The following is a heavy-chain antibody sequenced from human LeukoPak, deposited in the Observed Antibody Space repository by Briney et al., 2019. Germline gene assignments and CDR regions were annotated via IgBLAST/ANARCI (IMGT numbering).Heavy chain of an antibody. J-gene: IGHJ4*02. D-gene: IGHD3-10*01. CDR1: GFTFSSYG. Sequence: GGSLRLSCAASGFTFSSYGMHWVRQAPGKGLEWVAFIRYDGSNKYYADSVKGRFTISRDNSKNTLYLQMNSLRAEDTAVYYCAKPPITMVRGVIPYWGQGTLVTVSS. V-gene: IGHV3-30*02. CDR3: AKPPITMVRGVIPY. CDR2: IRYDGSNK.